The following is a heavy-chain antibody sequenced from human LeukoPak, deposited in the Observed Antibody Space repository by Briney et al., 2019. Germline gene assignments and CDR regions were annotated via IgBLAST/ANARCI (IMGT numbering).Heavy chain of an antibody. CDR1: GESISGFY. J-gene: IGHJ4*02. V-gene: IGHV4-59*08. CDR3: ARSTMVRGDRLGKIDY. D-gene: IGHD3-10*01. CDR2: IYYSGST. Sequence: SETLSLTCTVSGESISGFYWTWIRQPPGKGLEWIGYIYYSGSTNYNPSLKSRVTISVDTSKNQFSLKLSSVTAADTAVYFCARSTMVRGDRLGKIDYWGQGTLVTVSS.